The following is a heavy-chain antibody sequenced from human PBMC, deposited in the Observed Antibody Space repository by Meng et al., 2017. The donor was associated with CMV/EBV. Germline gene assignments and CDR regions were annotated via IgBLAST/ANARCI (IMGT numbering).Heavy chain of an antibody. CDR3: ARGRAAAVALFDY. D-gene: IGHD6-19*01. Sequence: PASGFTCSDYCMSWVRQAPGKGLEWVSGINWNGGSTGYAESVKGRFTISRDNAKNSLYLQMNSLRAEDTALYHCARGRAAAVALFDYWGQGTLVTVSS. V-gene: IGHV3-20*01. CDR2: INWNGGST. J-gene: IGHJ4*02. CDR1: GFTCSDYC.